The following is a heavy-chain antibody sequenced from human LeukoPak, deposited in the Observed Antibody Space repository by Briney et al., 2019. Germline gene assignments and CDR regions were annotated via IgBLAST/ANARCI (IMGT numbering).Heavy chain of an antibody. CDR2: IYHSGYT. J-gene: IGHJ4*02. D-gene: IGHD3-16*01. Sequence: SETQSLTCTVSGGSISSSNWWGWVRQPPGKGLEWIGEIYHSGYTNHNPSLKSRVTTSVDKSKNQFSLRLTSVTAADTAVYYCASLEGGSHFDYWGQGNLVTVSS. CDR3: ASLEGGSHFDY. V-gene: IGHV4-4*02. CDR1: GGSISSSNW.